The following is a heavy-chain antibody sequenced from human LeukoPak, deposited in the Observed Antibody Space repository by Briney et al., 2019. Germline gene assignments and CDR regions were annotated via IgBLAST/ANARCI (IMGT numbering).Heavy chain of an antibody. D-gene: IGHD2-21*02. CDR1: GFTFSSYA. CDR2: ISYDGSNK. J-gene: IGHJ1*01. V-gene: IGHV3-30-3*01. CDR3: AKDYCGGDCYYFQH. Sequence: GGSLRLSCAASGFTFSSYAMHWVRQAPGKGLEWVAVISYDGSNKYYADSVKGRFTISRDNSKNTLYLQMNSLRAEDTAVYYCAKDYCGGDCYYFQHWGQGTLVTVSS.